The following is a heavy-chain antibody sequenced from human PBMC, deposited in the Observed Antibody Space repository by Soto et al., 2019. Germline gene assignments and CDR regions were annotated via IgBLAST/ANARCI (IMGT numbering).Heavy chain of an antibody. CDR1: GFTFSSYG. Sequence: QVQLVESGGGVVQPGRSLRLSCEASGFTFSSYGMHWVRQAPGKGLEWVAAIWYDGSNKYYADSVKGRFTISRDNSKNTLYLQMNSLRAEDTAVYYCARHELDYWGQGTLVTVSS. V-gene: IGHV3-33*01. J-gene: IGHJ4*02. CDR2: IWYDGSNK. CDR3: ARHELDY.